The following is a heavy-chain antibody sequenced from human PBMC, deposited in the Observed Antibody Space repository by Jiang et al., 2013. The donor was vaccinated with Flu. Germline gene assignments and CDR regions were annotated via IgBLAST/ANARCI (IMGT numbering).Heavy chain of an antibody. CDR2: VDHSGRT. Sequence: PGLVKPSETLSLTCTVSSGSISSHYWSWIRQPPGKGLEWIGHVDHSGRTNYNPSLKSRVTMSIDTSKNQFSLRLSSVTAADTAVYYCARASDFYGMDVWGQGITVTVSS. CDR3: ARASDFYGMDV. J-gene: IGHJ6*02. CDR1: SGSISSHY. V-gene: IGHV4-59*11.